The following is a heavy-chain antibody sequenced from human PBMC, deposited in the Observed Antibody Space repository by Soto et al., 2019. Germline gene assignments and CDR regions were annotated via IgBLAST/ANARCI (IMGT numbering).Heavy chain of an antibody. CDR3: ASPKIAFYNWFDP. CDR2: IYYSGST. CDR1: GGSISSSSYY. J-gene: IGHJ5*02. Sequence: QLQLQESGPGLVKPSETLSLTCTVSGGSISSSSYYWCWNRQPPGKGLEWIGSIYYSGSTYYNPSLKSRVTISVDTSKNQFSLKLSSVTAADTAVYYCASPKIAFYNWFDPWGQGTLVTVSS. D-gene: IGHD3-3*02. V-gene: IGHV4-39*01.